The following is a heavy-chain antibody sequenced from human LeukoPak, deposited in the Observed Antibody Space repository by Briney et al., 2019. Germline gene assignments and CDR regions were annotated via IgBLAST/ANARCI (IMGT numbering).Heavy chain of an antibody. J-gene: IGHJ6*02. CDR1: GGSISSYY. CDR3: ARDRTRYYGSGSRQYYYYYYGMDV. D-gene: IGHD3-10*01. Sequence: SETLSLTCAVSGGSISSYYWSWIRQPPGKGLKCIGKIYYSGSTNYNPSLNSRVTISVDTSKNQFSLKLSSVTAADTAVYYCARDRTRYYGSGSRQYYYYYYGMDVWGQGTTVTVSS. V-gene: IGHV4-59*01. CDR2: IYYSGST.